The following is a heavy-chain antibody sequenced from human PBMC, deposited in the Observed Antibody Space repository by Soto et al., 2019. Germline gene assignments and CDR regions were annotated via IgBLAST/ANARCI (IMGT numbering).Heavy chain of an antibody. CDR2: ISGSGEST. CDR3: VRDPSKRSPPDY. V-gene: IGHV3-23*01. Sequence: GGSLRLSCAASGITFSRHAMSWVRQAPGKGLEWVSIISGSGESTDYADSVKGRFTISRDNSKNTVYLQMNSLRPEDTAVYYCVRDPSKRSPPDYWGQGTLVTVSS. J-gene: IGHJ4*02. CDR1: GITFSRHA.